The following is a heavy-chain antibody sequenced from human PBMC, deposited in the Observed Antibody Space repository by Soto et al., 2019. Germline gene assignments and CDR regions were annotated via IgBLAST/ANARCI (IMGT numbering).Heavy chain of an antibody. CDR2: IIWNSGRI. J-gene: IGHJ6*02. Sequence: PGGSLRLSCAASGFTFDDYAMYWVRQVPGKGLEWVSGIIWNSGRIVYADSVKGRFTISRDNAKNSLYLQMNSLRPEDTALYYCTKARLWGGDGYNSYYYNAMDVWGQGTTVTVSS. CDR1: GFTFDDYA. D-gene: IGHD3-16*01. V-gene: IGHV3-9*01. CDR3: TKARLWGGDGYNSYYYNAMDV.